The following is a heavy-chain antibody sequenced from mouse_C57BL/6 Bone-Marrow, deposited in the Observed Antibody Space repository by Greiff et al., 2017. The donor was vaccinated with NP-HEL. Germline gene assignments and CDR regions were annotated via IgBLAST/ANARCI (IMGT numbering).Heavy chain of an antibody. CDR3: ARRGIYAMDY. CDR2: ISNGGGST. CDR1: GFTFSDYY. Sequence: EVMLVESGGGLVQPGGSLKLSCAASGFTFSDYYMYWVRQTPEKRLEWVAYISNGGGSTYYPDTVKGRFTISRDNAKNTLYLQMSRLKSEDTAMYYCARRGIYAMDYWGQGTSVTVSS. J-gene: IGHJ4*01. V-gene: IGHV5-12*01.